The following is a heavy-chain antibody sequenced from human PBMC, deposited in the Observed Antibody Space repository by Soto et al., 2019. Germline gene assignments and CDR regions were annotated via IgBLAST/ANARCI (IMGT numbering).Heavy chain of an antibody. D-gene: IGHD3-3*01. CDR1: GGSFSGYY. J-gene: IGHJ5*02. CDR3: ARGLRFWSGYGSWFDP. CDR2: INHSGST. Sequence: SETLSLTCAVYGGSFSGYYWSWIRQPPGKGLEWIGEINHSGSTNYNPSLKSRVTISVDTSKNQFSLKLSSVTAADTAVYYCARGLRFWSGYGSWFDPWGQGTLVTVSS. V-gene: IGHV4-34*01.